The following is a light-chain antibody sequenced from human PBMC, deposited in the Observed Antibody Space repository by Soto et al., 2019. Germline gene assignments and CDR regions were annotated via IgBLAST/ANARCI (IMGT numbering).Light chain of an antibody. J-gene: IGLJ3*02. CDR2: EAT. V-gene: IGLV2-23*01. CDR3: CSYAGSMTWV. CDR1: SSDVGSYTF. Sequence: QSALTQPASVSGSPGQSITISCTGSSSDVGSYTFVSWYQHHPGKAPKVMIYEATKRPSGVSHRFSGSKSGNTASLTISGLQAEYEGEYCCCSYAGSMTWVFGGGTKLTVL.